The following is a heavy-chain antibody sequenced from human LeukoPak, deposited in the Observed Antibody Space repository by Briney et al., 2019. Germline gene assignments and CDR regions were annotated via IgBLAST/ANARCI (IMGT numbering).Heavy chain of an antibody. CDR1: GGSISSYY. D-gene: IGHD4-17*01. J-gene: IGHJ4*02. Sequence: SETLSLTCTVSGGSISSYYWSWLRQPPGKGLEWIGYIYCSGSTNYNPSLKSRVTISVDTSKNQFSLKLSSVTAADTAVYYCASGTIYGDPYYFDYWGQGTLVTVSS. CDR2: IYCSGST. V-gene: IGHV4-59*01. CDR3: ASGTIYGDPYYFDY.